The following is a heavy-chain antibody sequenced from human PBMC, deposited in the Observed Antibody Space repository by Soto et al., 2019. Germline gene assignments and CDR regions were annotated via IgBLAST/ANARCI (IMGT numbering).Heavy chain of an antibody. J-gene: IGHJ6*02. CDR2: IWYDGSNK. V-gene: IGHV3-33*01. CDR3: ARDGQGLAPYALDV. D-gene: IGHD6-19*01. CDR1: GFTFSGHA. Sequence: QVQLVESGGGVAQPGRSLRLSCTVSGFTFSGHAMHWVRQAPGKGLEWGTQIWYDGSNKYYAESVKGRFTISRANSKNTLYLQMNSLRVEDTAVYYCARDGQGLAPYALDVWGQGTSVTVSS.